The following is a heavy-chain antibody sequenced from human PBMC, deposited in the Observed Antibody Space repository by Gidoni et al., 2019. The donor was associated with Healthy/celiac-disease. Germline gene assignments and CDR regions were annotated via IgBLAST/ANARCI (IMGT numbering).Heavy chain of an antibody. D-gene: IGHD6-13*01. CDR3: ARLARYSSSWYNPYYYYGMDV. CDR1: GGSFSGSY. V-gene: IGHV4-34*01. J-gene: IGHJ6*02. Sequence: QVQLQQWGAGLLKPSETLSLTCAVYGGSFSGSYWSWIRQPPGKGLEWIGEINHSGSTNYNPSLKSRVTISVDTSKNQSSLKLSSVTAADTAVYYCARLARYSSSWYNPYYYYGMDVWGQGTTVTVSS. CDR2: INHSGST.